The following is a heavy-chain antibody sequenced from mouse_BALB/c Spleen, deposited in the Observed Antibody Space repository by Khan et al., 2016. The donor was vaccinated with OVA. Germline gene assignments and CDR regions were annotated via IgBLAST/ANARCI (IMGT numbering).Heavy chain of an antibody. CDR1: GFSFTTYT. CDR2: INSGSTYT. CDR3: TRDGNYAHWYFDV. J-gene: IGHJ1*01. V-gene: IGHV5-6-4*01. D-gene: IGHD2-1*01. Sequence: EVELVESGGGLVRPGGSLKLPCAASGFSFTTYTMSWVRQTPERRLEWVATINSGSTYTYYPDSVKGRFTISRDNAKNTLYLQMSSLKSEDTAMYYCTRDGNYAHWYFDVWGAGTTVTVSS.